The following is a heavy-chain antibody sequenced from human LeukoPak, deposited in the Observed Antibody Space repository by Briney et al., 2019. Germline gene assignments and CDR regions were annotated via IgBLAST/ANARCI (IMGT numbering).Heavy chain of an antibody. CDR1: GFTFSSYG. CDR2: ISYDGSNK. V-gene: IGHV3-30*18. D-gene: IGHD5-12*01. CDR3: AKGGYSGSSHFDY. Sequence: GGSLRLSCAASGFTFSSYGMHWVRQAPGKGLEWVAVISYDGSNKYYADSVKGRFTISRDNSKNTLYLEMNSLRAEDTAVYYCAKGGYSGSSHFDYWGQGTLVTVSS. J-gene: IGHJ4*02.